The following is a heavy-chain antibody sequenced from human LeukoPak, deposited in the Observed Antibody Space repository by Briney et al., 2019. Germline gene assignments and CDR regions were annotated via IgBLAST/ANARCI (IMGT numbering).Heavy chain of an antibody. CDR3: ARDRVVVEPPDANYYYYGMDV. Sequence: PSETLSLTCTVSGGSISSYYWSWIRQSAGKGLEWIGRIYTSGSTNYNPSLKSRVTTSVDTSKNQFSLKLSSVTAADTAVYYCARDRVVVEPPDANYYYYGMDVWGQGTTVTVSS. D-gene: IGHD2-2*01. CDR2: IYTSGST. CDR1: GGSISSYY. J-gene: IGHJ6*02. V-gene: IGHV4-4*07.